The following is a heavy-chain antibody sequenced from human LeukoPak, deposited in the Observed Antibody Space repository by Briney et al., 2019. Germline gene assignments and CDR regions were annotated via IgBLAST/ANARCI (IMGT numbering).Heavy chain of an antibody. J-gene: IGHJ4*02. Sequence: GGSLRLSCAASGFTFSNHAMSWVRQAPGKGLEWVSYISGGGDSTNYADSVRGRFTFSRDTSNKMVFLQMYALRAEDTAAYFFAKSPLLVGTIYVYCWGQGNLVTVSS. V-gene: IGHV3-23*01. D-gene: IGHD6-19*01. CDR2: ISGGGDST. CDR1: GFTFSNHA. CDR3: AKSPLLVGTIYVYC.